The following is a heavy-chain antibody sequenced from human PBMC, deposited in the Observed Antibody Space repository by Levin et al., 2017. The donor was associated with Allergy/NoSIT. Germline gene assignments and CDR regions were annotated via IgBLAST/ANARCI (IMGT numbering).Heavy chain of an antibody. V-gene: IGHV6-1*01. CDR2: TYYRSKWYN. D-gene: IGHD1-14*01. J-gene: IGHJ3*02. CDR1: RDSLSTNGVA. CDR3: ARGRNNAFDI. Sequence: SQTLSLTCAISRDSLSTNGVAWNWIRQSPSRGLECLGRTYYRSKWYNDYAPSVKSRITINPDTSKSQFSLQLNSVIPEDTAVYYCARGRNNAFDIWGQGTIVTVSS.